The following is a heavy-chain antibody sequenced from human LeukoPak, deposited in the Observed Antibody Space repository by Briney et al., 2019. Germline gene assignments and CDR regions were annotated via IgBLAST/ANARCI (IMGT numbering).Heavy chain of an antibody. D-gene: IGHD4-23*01. Sequence: GGSLRLSCTASGFTFDDYAMHWVRQAPGKGLEWVSGISWNSGTIGYADSVRGRFTISRDNAKNSLYLQMNSLRAEDTALYYCAKALMTTVEKGGAFDIWGQGTMVTVSS. CDR2: ISWNSGTI. CDR1: GFTFDDYA. CDR3: AKALMTTVEKGGAFDI. V-gene: IGHV3-9*01. J-gene: IGHJ3*02.